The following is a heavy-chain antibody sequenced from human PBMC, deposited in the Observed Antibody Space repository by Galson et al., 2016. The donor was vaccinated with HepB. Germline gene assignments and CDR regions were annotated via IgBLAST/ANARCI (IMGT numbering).Heavy chain of an antibody. J-gene: IGHJ4*02. V-gene: IGHV3-48*02. CDR3: AKGLTGFDY. CDR2: ISGSSSPI. CDR1: GFTFSNFG. Sequence: SLRLSCAASGFTFSNFGMNWVRQAPGKGLKWISHISGSSSPIYYADSVKGRFTISRDNAKNSLYLQMNCLRDEDTAVYYCAKGLTGFDYWGQGTLVTVSS. D-gene: IGHD7-27*01.